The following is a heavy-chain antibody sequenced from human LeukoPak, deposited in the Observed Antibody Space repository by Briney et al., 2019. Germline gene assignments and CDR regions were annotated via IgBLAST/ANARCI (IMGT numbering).Heavy chain of an antibody. D-gene: IGHD5-18*01. V-gene: IGHV3-66*01. CDR1: GFTVSTNY. CDR3: ARCTIHNRQRGYSYETDYYYYYGMDV. Sequence: PGGSLRLSCAASGFTVSTNYMSWVRQAPGKGLEWVSVIYSGGSTYYADSVKGRFTISRDNSKNTLYLQMNSLRAKDTAVYYCARCTIHNRQRGYSYETDYYYYYGMDVWGQGTTVTVSS. CDR2: IYSGGST. J-gene: IGHJ6*02.